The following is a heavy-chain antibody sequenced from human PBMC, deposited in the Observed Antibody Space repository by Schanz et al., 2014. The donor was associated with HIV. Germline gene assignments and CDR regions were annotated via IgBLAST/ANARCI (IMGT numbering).Heavy chain of an antibody. CDR2: MWYDESHK. D-gene: IGHD6-6*01. V-gene: IGHV3-33*08. CDR3: ANTEFPYSSSSDYYYGMDV. Sequence: VQLLESGGGLVQRGGSLRLSCAVSGFTFSNFAMSWVRQAPGKGLEWVAAMWYDESHKGYADSVKGRFTISRDSSKNTVYLQMNSLRAEDTAVYFCANTEFPYSSSSDYYYGMDVWGQGTTVTVSS. J-gene: IGHJ6*02. CDR1: GFTFSNFA.